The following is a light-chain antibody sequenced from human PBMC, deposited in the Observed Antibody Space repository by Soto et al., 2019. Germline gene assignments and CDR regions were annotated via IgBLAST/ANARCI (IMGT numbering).Light chain of an antibody. V-gene: IGLV2-14*01. CDR2: EVS. J-gene: IGLJ3*02. CDR1: SSDVGDNNF. CDR3: SSYTARTTWV. Sequence: QSALTQPASVSGSPGQSITISCTGTSSDVGDNNFVSWYQQHPNKAPKLMIHEVSDRPSGVSDRFSGSKSGNTASLTISGLQADDEAEYYCSSYTARTTWVFGGGTKVTVL.